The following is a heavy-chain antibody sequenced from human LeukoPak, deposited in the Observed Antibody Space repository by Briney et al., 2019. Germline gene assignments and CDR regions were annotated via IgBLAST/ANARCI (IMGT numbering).Heavy chain of an antibody. Sequence: SETLSLTCTVSGGSINSYYWSWIRQPPGKGLEWIGYIYYSGSTNYNPSLKSRVTISVDTSKNQFSLKLSSVTAADTAVYYCARGSHRDAFDIWGQGTMVTVSS. V-gene: IGHV4-59*08. CDR3: ARGSHRDAFDI. J-gene: IGHJ3*02. CDR2: IYYSGST. CDR1: GGSINSYY.